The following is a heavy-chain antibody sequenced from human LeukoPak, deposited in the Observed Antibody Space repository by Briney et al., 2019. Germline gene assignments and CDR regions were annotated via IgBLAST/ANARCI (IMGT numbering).Heavy chain of an antibody. Sequence: PSETLSLTCTVSGGSISSGGYYWSWIRQHPGKGLEWIGDIYYSGSTYYNPSLKSRVTISVDTSKNQFSLKLSSVTAADTAVYYCAGGVNYDFWSGYPYYFDYWGQGTLVTVSS. CDR2: IYYSGST. CDR3: AGGVNYDFWSGYPYYFDY. D-gene: IGHD3-3*01. V-gene: IGHV4-31*03. CDR1: GGSISSGGYY. J-gene: IGHJ4*02.